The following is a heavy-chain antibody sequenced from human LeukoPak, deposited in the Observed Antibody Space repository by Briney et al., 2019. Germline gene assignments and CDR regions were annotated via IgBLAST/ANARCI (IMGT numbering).Heavy chain of an antibody. V-gene: IGHV4-39*01. CDR2: IYYSGST. CDR3: ARGGTVAVAEYYFDY. Sequence: SETLSLTCTVSGGSISSSSYYWGWIRQPPGKGLEWIGSIYYSGSTYYNPSLKTRVTISVDTSKNQFSLKLSSVTAADTAVYYCARGGTVAVAEYYFDYWGQGTLVTVSS. CDR1: GGSISSSSYY. D-gene: IGHD6-19*01. J-gene: IGHJ4*02.